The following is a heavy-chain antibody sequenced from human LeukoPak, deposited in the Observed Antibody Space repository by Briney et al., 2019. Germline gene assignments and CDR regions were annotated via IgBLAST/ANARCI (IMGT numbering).Heavy chain of an antibody. CDR3: ARDRSSDWHFDY. J-gene: IGHJ4*02. Sequence: GGSLRLSCAASGFTLSHYNMNWVRQTPGKGLEWVSSISSTSSYIYYADSAKGRFTISGDNAKNSLYLQMHSLGAEDTAVYYCARDRSSDWHFDYWGQGTLVTVSS. V-gene: IGHV3-21*06. D-gene: IGHD6-19*01. CDR2: ISSTSSYI. CDR1: GFTLSHYN.